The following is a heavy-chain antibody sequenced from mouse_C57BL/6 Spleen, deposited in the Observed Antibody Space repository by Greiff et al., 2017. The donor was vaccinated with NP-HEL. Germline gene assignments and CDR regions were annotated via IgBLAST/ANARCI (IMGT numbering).Heavy chain of an antibody. D-gene: IGHD2-1*01. CDR2: IYPRSGNT. CDR3: ARSRGNGYAMDY. CDR1: GYTFTSYG. V-gene: IGHV1-81*01. Sequence: VQLVESGAELARPGASVKLSCKASGYTFTSYGISWVKQRTGQGLEWIGEIYPRSGNTYYNEKFKGKATLTADKSSSTAYMELRSLTSEDSAVYFCARSRGNGYAMDYWGQGTSVTVSS. J-gene: IGHJ4*01.